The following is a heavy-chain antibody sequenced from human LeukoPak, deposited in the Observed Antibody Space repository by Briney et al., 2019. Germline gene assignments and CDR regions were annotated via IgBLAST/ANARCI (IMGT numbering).Heavy chain of an antibody. J-gene: IGHJ4*02. CDR1: GYTFTSYD. CDR3: AGGQPNWGFDF. D-gene: IGHD7-27*01. CDR2: MSPNGGNT. Sequence: SVKVSCKASGYTFTSYDINWVRQATGQGLEWMGWMSPNGGNTGYAQKFQGRVAMTRDTSISTAYMELSSLRSDDTAVYYCAGGQPNWGFDFWGQGTLVTVSS. V-gene: IGHV1-8*01.